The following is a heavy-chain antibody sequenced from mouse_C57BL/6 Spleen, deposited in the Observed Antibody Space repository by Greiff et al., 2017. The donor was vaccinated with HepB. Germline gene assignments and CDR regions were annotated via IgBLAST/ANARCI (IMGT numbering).Heavy chain of an antibody. Sequence: VQLQQSGAELVRPGPSVKVSCKASGYAFTNYLIEWVKQRPGQGLEWIGVINPGSGGTNYNEKFKGKATLTADNASSTAYMHLSSLTSEASAVYFCARDDDYAMDYWGQGTSVTVSS. CDR3: ARDDDYAMDY. CDR2: INPGSGGT. V-gene: IGHV1-54*01. J-gene: IGHJ4*01. D-gene: IGHD2-12*01. CDR1: GYAFTNYL.